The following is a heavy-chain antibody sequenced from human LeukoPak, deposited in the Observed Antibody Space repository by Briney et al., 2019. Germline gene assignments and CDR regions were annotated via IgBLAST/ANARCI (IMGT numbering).Heavy chain of an antibody. CDR1: GGSISSYY. CDR2: IYYSGST. D-gene: IGHD5-24*01. Sequence: SETLSLTCTVSGGSISSYYWSWIRQPPGKGLEWIGYIYYSGSTNYNPSLKSRVTISVDTSKNQFSLKLSSVTAADTAVYYCARDAWRDYFFDYWGQGTLVTVSS. J-gene: IGHJ4*02. CDR3: ARDAWRDYFFDY. V-gene: IGHV4-59*01.